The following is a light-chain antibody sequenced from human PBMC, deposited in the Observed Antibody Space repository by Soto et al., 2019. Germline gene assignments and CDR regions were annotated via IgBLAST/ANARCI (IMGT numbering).Light chain of an antibody. CDR3: SSYACSRNV. Sequence: QSALTQPPSASGSPGQSVAISCTGTSSDVGGYNYVSWYQQHPGKAPKLMIYEVNKRPSGVPDRFSGSKSGNTASLTVSGLQAEDEADYYCSSYACSRNVFGTGTKVTVL. CDR1: SSDVGGYNY. CDR2: EVN. J-gene: IGLJ1*01. V-gene: IGLV2-8*01.